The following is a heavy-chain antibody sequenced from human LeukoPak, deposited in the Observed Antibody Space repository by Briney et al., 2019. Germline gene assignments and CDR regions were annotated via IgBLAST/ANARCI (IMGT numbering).Heavy chain of an antibody. CDR1: GVSLRGYY. D-gene: IGHD1-7*01. J-gene: IGHJ6*03. Sequence: PSQTLSLTCAVYGVSLRGYYLSWIRQSPEKGLEWIGEISHEGDSIYNPSLKSRLTLSVDMSKNQFSLNLRSVTAADTADCARGRNFVSDFYFDVWGKGTTVIVSS. CDR3: GRNFVSDFYFDV. CDR2: ISHEGDS. V-gene: IGHV4-34*01.